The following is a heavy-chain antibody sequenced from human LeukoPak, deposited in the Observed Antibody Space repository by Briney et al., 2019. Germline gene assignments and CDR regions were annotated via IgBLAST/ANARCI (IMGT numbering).Heavy chain of an antibody. CDR1: GFTFSSCG. V-gene: IGHV3-30*18. CDR3: AKVHYDIPDYYGMDV. Sequence: GGSLRLSCAASGFTFSSCGMHWVRQAPGKGLEWVAVISYDGSNKYYADSVKGRFTISRDNSKNTLYLQMNSLRAEDTAVYYCAKVHYDIPDYYGMDVWGQGTAVTVSS. CDR2: ISYDGSNK. J-gene: IGHJ6*02. D-gene: IGHD3-9*01.